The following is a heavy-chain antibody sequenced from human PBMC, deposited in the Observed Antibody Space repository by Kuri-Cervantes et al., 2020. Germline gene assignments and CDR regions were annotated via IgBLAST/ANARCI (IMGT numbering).Heavy chain of an antibody. CDR1: GYTFTGYY. J-gene: IGHJ3*02. CDR2: INPNSGGT. D-gene: IGHD3-22*01. CDR3: ARGHYGSSGPPLDI. Sequence: ASVKVSCKASGYTFTGYYMHWVRQAPGQGLEWMGWINPNSGGTNYAQKFQGRVTITRDEFTSTAYMELNSLISEDTAVYYCARGHYGSSGPPLDIWGQGTMVTVSS. V-gene: IGHV1-2*02.